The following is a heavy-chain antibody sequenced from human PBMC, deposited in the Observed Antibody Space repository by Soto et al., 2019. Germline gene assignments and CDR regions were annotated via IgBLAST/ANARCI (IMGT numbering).Heavy chain of an antibody. CDR2: INHNGST. Sequence: PSETLSLTCAVYGGSFSGYYWNWIRQSPGKGLEWIGEINHNGSTKYNLSLKSRATISVDTSKNQFSLKVSSVTAADTAVYYCARRIVVVTPHDYWGQGTLVTVSS. V-gene: IGHV4-34*01. CDR3: ARRIVVVTPHDY. J-gene: IGHJ4*02. D-gene: IGHD2-21*02. CDR1: GGSFSGYY.